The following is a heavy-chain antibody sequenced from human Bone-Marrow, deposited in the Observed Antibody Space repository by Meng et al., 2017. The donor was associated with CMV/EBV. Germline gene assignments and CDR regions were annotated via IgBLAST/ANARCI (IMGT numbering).Heavy chain of an antibody. V-gene: IGHV1-69*05. CDR1: GGTFSSYA. J-gene: IGHJ4*02. Sequence: SVKVSCKASGGTFSSYAISWVRQAPGQGLEWMGGIIPIFGTANYAQKFQGRVTITTDESTSTAYMELSSLRSEDTAVYYCASTPERWLQTFDYWGQGTLVNGAS. CDR3: ASTPERWLQTFDY. CDR2: IIPIFGTA. D-gene: IGHD5-24*01.